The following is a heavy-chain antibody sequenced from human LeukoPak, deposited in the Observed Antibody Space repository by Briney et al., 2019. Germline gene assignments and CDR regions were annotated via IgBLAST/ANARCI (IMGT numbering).Heavy chain of an antibody. D-gene: IGHD5-18*01. CDR3: AGAWIQLWSPFDY. CDR2: IIPILGIA. Sequence: ASVKVSCKASGGTFSSYAISWVRQAPGQGLEWMGRIIPILGIADYAQKFQGRVTITADKSTSTAYMELSSLRSEDTAVYYCAGAWIQLWSPFDYWGQGTLVTVSS. CDR1: GGTFSSYA. J-gene: IGHJ4*02. V-gene: IGHV1-69*04.